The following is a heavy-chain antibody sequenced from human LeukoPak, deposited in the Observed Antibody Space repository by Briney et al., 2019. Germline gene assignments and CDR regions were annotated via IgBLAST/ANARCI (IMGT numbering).Heavy chain of an antibody. V-gene: IGHV3-23*01. CDR2: ICASGRCT. Sequence: GGSLRLSCAASGFRFSASWMSWVRQAPGKGLEWVSGICASGRCTFYAAPVRGRFTVSRDNFKNSLYLQMNNLRAEDTAVYYCAKYINVPGTQLLGDYWGQGALVTVSS. D-gene: IGHD1-1*01. J-gene: IGHJ4*02. CDR1: GFRFSASW. CDR3: AKYINVPGTQLLGDY.